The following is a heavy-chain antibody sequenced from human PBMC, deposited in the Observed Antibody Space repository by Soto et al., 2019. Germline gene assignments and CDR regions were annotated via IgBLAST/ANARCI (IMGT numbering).Heavy chain of an antibody. CDR1: GGSFSGYY. CDR2: INHSGST. D-gene: IGHD2-15*01. J-gene: IGHJ6*02. CDR3: ARLHGGFDYGMDV. V-gene: IGHV4-34*01. Sequence: SLTCAVYGGSFSGYYWSWIRQPPGKGLEWIGEINHSGSTNYNPSLKSRVTISVDTSKNQFSLKLSSVTAADTAVYYCARLHGGFDYGMDVWGQGTTVTVSS.